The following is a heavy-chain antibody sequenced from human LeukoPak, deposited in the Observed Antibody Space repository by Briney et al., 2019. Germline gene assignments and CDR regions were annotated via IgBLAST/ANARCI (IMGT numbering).Heavy chain of an antibody. CDR1: GFTFSSYE. V-gene: IGHV3-48*03. CDR3: ARDHSSSGWYEAWFDP. D-gene: IGHD6-19*01. CDR2: ISSSGSTI. Sequence: PGGSLRLSCAAPGFTFSSYEMNWVRQAPGKGLEWVSYISSSGSTIYYADSVKGRFTISRDNAKNSLYLQMNSLRAEDTAVYYCARDHSSSGWYEAWFDPWGQGTLVTVSS. J-gene: IGHJ5*02.